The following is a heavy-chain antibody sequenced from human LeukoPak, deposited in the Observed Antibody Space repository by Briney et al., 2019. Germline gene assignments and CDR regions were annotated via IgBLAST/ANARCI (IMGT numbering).Heavy chain of an antibody. Sequence: SETLSLTCAVYGGSFSGYYWSWIRQPPGKGLEWIGEINHSGSTNYNPSLKSRVTISVDTSKNQFSLKLSSVTAADTAVYYCARGGGRPMTTLDYWGQGTLVTVSS. CDR1: GGSFSGYY. J-gene: IGHJ4*02. CDR3: ARGGGRPMTTLDY. D-gene: IGHD1-1*01. CDR2: INHSGST. V-gene: IGHV4-34*01.